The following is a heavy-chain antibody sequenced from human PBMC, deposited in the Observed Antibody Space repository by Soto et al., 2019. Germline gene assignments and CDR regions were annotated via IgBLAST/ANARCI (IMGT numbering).Heavy chain of an antibody. CDR2: VSNDGSNE. D-gene: IGHD6-19*01. Sequence: QVQLVESGGGVVQPGRSLRLSCAASGFTFSNYAMHWVRLAPGKGLEWVAVVSNDGSNEDFPDSVKGRFTITRDNSKNTLNLQMNRLRADDTAVYYCAMPTGYSRGRFATVAYWGPGTLVTVYS. V-gene: IGHV3-30*03. CDR1: GFTFSNYA. J-gene: IGHJ4*02. CDR3: AMPTGYSRGRFATVAY.